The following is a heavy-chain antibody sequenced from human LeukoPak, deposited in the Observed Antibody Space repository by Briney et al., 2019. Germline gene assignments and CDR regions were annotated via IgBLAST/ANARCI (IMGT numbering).Heavy chain of an antibody. CDR3: ARASGILDLYYYYGMDV. V-gene: IGHV4-59*01. J-gene: IGHJ6*02. CDR1: GGSISSYY. Sequence: SETLSLTCTVSGGSISSYYWSRLRQPPGKGREGIGYIYYSGSTNYNPSLKRRATISVDTPKNPFSPKLRSVTAADTAVYYCARASGILDLYYYYGMDVWGQGTTVTVSS. CDR2: IYYSGST. D-gene: IGHD1-14*01.